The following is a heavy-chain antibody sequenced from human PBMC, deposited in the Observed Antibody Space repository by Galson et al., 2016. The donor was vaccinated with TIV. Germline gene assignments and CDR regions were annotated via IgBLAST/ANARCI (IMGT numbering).Heavy chain of an antibody. V-gene: IGHV4-38-2*01. CDR3: ARTAIVPGAMWFDP. CDR1: GYSISSGYY. CDR2: INHSGTT. J-gene: IGHJ5*02. D-gene: IGHD2-2*01. Sequence: SEPLSLTCAVSGYSISSGYYWGWIRQPPGKGLEWIGSINHSGTTYYNPSLKSRLTISVDTSKNQFSLNLRSVTAADTAVYYCARTAIVPGAMWFDPWGQGTLVTVSS.